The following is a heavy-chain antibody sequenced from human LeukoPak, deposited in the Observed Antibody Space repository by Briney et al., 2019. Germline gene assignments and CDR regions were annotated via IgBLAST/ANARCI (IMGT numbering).Heavy chain of an antibody. J-gene: IGHJ4*02. D-gene: IGHD5-18*01. CDR2: IKEDGGEK. CDR3: AKSPIQLWLVVDY. CDR1: GFKFSSYW. V-gene: IGHV3-7*02. Sequence: PGGSLRLSCAASGFKFSSYWMSWVRQAPGKGLEWVAHIKEDGGEKYYADSVKGRFTISRDNSKNTLYLQMNSLRAEDTAVYCCAKSPIQLWLVVDYWGQGTLVTVSS.